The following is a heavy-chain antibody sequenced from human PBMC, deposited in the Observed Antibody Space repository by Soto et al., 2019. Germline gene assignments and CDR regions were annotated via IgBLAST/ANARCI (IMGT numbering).Heavy chain of an antibody. D-gene: IGHD3-10*01. CDR1: GYTFTSYG. CDR2: ISAYNGNT. Sequence: QVQLVQSGAEVKKPGASVKVSCKASGYTFTSYGISWVRQAPGQGLAWMGWISAYNGNTNYARKLQGRVTMTTDTSTSTGYMELRSLRSDDTAVYYCARRGIVRGVPSNWFAPWGQGTLVTVSS. J-gene: IGHJ5*02. V-gene: IGHV1-18*01. CDR3: ARRGIVRGVPSNWFAP.